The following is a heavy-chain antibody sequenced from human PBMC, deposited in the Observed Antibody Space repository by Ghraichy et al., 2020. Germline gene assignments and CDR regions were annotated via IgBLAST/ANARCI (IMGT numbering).Heavy chain of an antibody. CDR3: AKGFSGAATVNSFDY. V-gene: IGHV3-23*01. CDR2: ISGSGTRT. Sequence: GALRLSCATSGFTFRTYAMGWVRQAPGKGLEWVSSISGSGTRTEYADSVRGRFTISRDYSKSTLYLQMSSLRAEDTALYYCAKGFSGAATVNSFDYWGQGTLVTVSS. CDR1: GFTFRTYA. D-gene: IGHD6-13*01. J-gene: IGHJ4*02.